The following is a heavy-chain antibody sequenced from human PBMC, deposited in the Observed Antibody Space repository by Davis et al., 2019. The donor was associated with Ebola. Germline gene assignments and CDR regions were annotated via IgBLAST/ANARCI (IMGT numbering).Heavy chain of an antibody. D-gene: IGHD2-21*02. CDR3: VSDPCEMGSTAVISQS. V-gene: IGHV3-15*01. Sequence: GGSLRLSCTASGFTFNNAWMSWVRQAPGRGLEWVGRMKSHTAGGTTDYAAPVQGRFTISRDDSQNTLYLHMKSLKTEDTAVYYCVSDPCEMGSTAVISQSWGQGTLVTVSS. J-gene: IGHJ5*02. CDR1: GFTFNNAW. CDR2: MKSHTAGGTT.